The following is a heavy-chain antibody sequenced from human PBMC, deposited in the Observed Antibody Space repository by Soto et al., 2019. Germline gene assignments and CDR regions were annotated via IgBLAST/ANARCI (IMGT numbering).Heavy chain of an antibody. D-gene: IGHD6-13*01. CDR1: GGSISSFY. Sequence: QVQLQESGPGLVKPSETLSLTCTVSGGSISSFYWSWIRQPAGKGLEWIGRIYSVGRNNYNPSLKSRVTMSVDTSKNQFSLRLSSVTAADTAMYYCARGSSRWDYWGQGTLVTVSS. V-gene: IGHV4-4*07. CDR3: ARGSSRWDY. J-gene: IGHJ4*02. CDR2: IYSVGRN.